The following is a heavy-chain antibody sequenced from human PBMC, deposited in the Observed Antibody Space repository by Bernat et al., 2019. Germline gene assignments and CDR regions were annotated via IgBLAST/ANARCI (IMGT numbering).Heavy chain of an antibody. CDR2: ISYDGSKE. CDR3: ARAPLLSNCGYDHDDY. D-gene: IGHD5-12*01. Sequence: QVQLVESGGGVVQPGRSLRLSCAASGFTFSSYAMHSVRQAPGKGLEWVAVISYDGSKEYYRYSDEGRITIACDNSKNTLYLQMNSLRAEDTAVYYWARAPLLSNCGYDHDDYWGQGTLVTGSS. J-gene: IGHJ4*02. CDR1: GFTFSSYA. V-gene: IGHV3-30-3*01.